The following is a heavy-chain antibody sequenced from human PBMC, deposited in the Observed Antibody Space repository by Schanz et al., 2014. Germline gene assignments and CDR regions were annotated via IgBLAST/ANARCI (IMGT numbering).Heavy chain of an antibody. D-gene: IGHD3-10*01. CDR3: ARGSPENMIRGELDY. Sequence: QVQLVQSGTEVKKPGASVKVSCKASGYTFTSDSMHWVRQAPGQGLEWMGKIIPVLNIATYAQRFQGRVSITADTSTNTAYMELTSLRSEDTAVYYCARGSPENMIRGELDYWGQGTLVTVSS. J-gene: IGHJ4*02. V-gene: IGHV1-69*09. CDR2: IIPVLNIA. CDR1: GYTFTSDS.